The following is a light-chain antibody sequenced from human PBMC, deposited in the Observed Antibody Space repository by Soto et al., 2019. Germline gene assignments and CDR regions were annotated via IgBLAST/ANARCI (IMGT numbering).Light chain of an antibody. Sequence: EIVLTQSPGTLSLSPGERATLSCRASQSVSSNLAWYQQKPGQAPRLLIYGASTRATGIPARFSGSGSGTDFTLTISRLEPEDFAVYVCQVYGSSSKTFGQGTKVDIK. V-gene: IGKV3-20*01. CDR1: QSVSSN. CDR3: QVYGSSSKT. J-gene: IGKJ1*01. CDR2: GAS.